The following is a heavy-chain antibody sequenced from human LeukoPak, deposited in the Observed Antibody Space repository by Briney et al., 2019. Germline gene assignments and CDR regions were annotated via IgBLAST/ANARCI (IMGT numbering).Heavy chain of an antibody. V-gene: IGHV3-21*01. CDR1: GFTFNSYG. D-gene: IGHD5-18*01. J-gene: IGHJ3*02. CDR3: AGVDTALVFGAFDI. CDR2: ISSGSGYI. Sequence: GGSLRLSCAASGFTFNSYGMHWVRQAPGKGLEWVSSISSGSGYIYYADSMKGRFTISRDNAKKSLYLQMNSLRAEDTAVYYCAGVDTALVFGAFDIWGQGTMVTVSS.